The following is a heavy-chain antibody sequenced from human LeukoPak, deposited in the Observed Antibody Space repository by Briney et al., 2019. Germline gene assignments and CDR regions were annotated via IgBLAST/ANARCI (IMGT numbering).Heavy chain of an antibody. V-gene: IGHV3-21*01. CDR3: ARYPGYCSSTSCYV. D-gene: IGHD2-2*01. J-gene: IGHJ4*02. CDR2: ISSSSSYI. CDR1: GCTFSRYS. Sequence: GWSFGLSRTASGCTFSRYSMNWVRPAPGKGLEWVSSISSSSSYIYYADSVKGRFTISRDNAKNSLYLQMNSLRAEDTAVYYCARYPGYCSSTSCYVWGQGTLVTVSS.